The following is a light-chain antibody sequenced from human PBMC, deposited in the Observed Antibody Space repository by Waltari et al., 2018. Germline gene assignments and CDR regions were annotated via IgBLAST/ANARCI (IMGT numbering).Light chain of an antibody. V-gene: IGKV1-9*01. CDR3: QHLNSYPYT. CDR1: QVFGIS. J-gene: IGKJ2*01. CDR2: GAS. Sequence: DIQLTQSPSFLSASVGDRVTITCRARQVFGISLVWYQQKPGKAPKVLIYGASTLHRGVPSRFSGSGSGTEFTLTIGSLQPEDFATYYCQHLNSYPYTFGQGTKLEIE.